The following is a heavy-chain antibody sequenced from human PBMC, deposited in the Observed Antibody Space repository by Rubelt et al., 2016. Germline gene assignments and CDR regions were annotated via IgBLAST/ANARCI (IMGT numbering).Heavy chain of an antibody. J-gene: IGHJ4*02. CDR3: ARGTYSGTYYMYFDY. Sequence: QVQLQESGPGQAKPSETLSLTCTVSGGSINSYYWSWLRPPPGKGLEWIGNIYYRGSTNYNPSLKSRVSMSVGTSKNQCALELSSVTTADSAVYYCARGTYSGTYYMYFDYWGQGTLVTVSS. D-gene: IGHD1-26*01. CDR2: IYYRGST. V-gene: IGHV4-59*01. CDR1: GGSINSYY.